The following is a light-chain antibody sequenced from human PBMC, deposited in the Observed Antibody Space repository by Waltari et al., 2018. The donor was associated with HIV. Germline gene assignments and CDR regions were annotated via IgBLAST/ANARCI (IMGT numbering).Light chain of an antibody. V-gene: IGKV1-27*01. CDR2: AAS. Sequence: DIQMTQSPSSLSASLGDRATVTCRASQGIGNYLAWYHQRPGKVPELLIFAASTLQSGVPSRFSGSGSGTDFTLTINSLQPEDVGTYYCQKYNSAPLTIGGGTKVEIK. J-gene: IGKJ4*01. CDR3: QKYNSAPLT. CDR1: QGIGNY.